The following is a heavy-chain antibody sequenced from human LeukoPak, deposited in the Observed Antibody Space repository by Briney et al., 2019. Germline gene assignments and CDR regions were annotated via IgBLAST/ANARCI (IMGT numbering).Heavy chain of an antibody. J-gene: IGHJ3*02. CDR1: GGTFSSYA. Sequence: SVKVSCKASGGTFSSYAISWVRQAPGQGLEWMGGIIPIFGTANYAQKFQGRVTITADKSTSTAYMELSSLRSEDTAVYYCAREKLGLEAGGGSDDAFDIWGQGTMVTVSS. D-gene: IGHD2-8*02. CDR2: IIPIFGTA. V-gene: IGHV1-69*06. CDR3: AREKLGLEAGGGSDDAFDI.